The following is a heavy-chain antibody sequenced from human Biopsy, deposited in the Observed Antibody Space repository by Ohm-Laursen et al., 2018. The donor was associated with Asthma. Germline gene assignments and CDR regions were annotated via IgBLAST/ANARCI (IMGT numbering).Heavy chain of an antibody. CDR3: ARVFESSEWGPFYHFGLDV. CDR2: ISSSGTTI. Sequence: SLRLSCAASGFPFSDYYMSWIRQAPGKGLEWVSYISSSGTTIFNADSVKGRFTISRDNAKNSLYLQMNSLRAEDTAVYYCARVFESSEWGPFYHFGLDVWGQGTTVAVSS. V-gene: IGHV3-11*01. J-gene: IGHJ6*02. CDR1: GFPFSDYY. D-gene: IGHD6-25*01.